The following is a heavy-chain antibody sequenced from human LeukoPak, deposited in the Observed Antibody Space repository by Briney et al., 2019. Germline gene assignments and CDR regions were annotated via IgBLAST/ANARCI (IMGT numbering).Heavy chain of an antibody. CDR3: ARDQARGSSGWTGVDY. J-gene: IGHJ4*02. CDR2: IYHSGST. V-gene: IGHV4-30-2*01. Sequence: SQTLSLTCTVSGGSISSGGYYWSWIRQPPGKGLEWIGYIYHSGSTYYNPSLKSRVTISVDRSKNQFSLNLSSVTAADTAVYYCARDQARGSSGWTGVDYWGQGTLVTVSS. CDR1: GGSISSGGYY. D-gene: IGHD6-19*01.